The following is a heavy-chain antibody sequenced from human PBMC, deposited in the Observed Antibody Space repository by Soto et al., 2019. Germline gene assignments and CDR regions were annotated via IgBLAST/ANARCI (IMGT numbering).Heavy chain of an antibody. CDR3: ARGHYDSSGPPGY. D-gene: IGHD3-22*01. J-gene: IGHJ4*02. Sequence: QVQLVESGGGVVQPGRSLRLSCAASGFTFSSYAMHWVRQAPGKGLEWVAVISYDGSNKYYEDSVKGRFTISRDNSKNTLYLQMNSLRAEDTAVYYCARGHYDSSGPPGYWGQGTLVTVSS. V-gene: IGHV3-30-3*01. CDR2: ISYDGSNK. CDR1: GFTFSSYA.